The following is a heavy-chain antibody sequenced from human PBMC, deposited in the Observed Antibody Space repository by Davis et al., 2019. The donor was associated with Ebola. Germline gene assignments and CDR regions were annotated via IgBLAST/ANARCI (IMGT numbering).Heavy chain of an antibody. Sequence: GESLKISCAASGFSFSSHVMRWVRQAPGKGLEWVSTISGTGDSTDYADSVKGRFTISRDNSKNTLYLQMNSLRAEDTAVYYCAKDLLAVRGVIYDYWGQGTLVTVSS. D-gene: IGHD3-10*01. CDR1: GFSFSSHV. J-gene: IGHJ4*02. CDR3: AKDLLAVRGVIYDY. CDR2: ISGTGDST. V-gene: IGHV3-23*01.